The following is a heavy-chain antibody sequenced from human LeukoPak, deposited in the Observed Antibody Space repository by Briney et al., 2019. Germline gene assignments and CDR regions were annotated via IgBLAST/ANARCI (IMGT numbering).Heavy chain of an antibody. CDR2: IYTGGSA. CDR1: GGSISSYY. J-gene: IGHJ5*02. Sequence: SETLSLTCTVSGGSISSYYWGWIRQPPGKGLQWIGYIYTGGSAYYNPSLYRRVAVSVDTPKNQFSLRLTSVTAADTAMYYCARLQPRTHYNFGSASYAFDLWGQGTLVTVSS. CDR3: ARLQPRTHYNFGSASYAFDL. D-gene: IGHD3-3*01. V-gene: IGHV4-4*08.